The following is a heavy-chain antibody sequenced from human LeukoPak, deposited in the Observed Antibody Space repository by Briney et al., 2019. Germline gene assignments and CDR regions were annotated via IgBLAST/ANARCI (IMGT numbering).Heavy chain of an antibody. Sequence: GGSLRLSCTASGFAFSSYAMSWVRQAPGKGLEWVSYISTGSSTTYYADSVKGRFTISRDNVENSLYLQMNSLRDGDTAVYYCARVAAGYSVNYFDYWGQGTLVTVSS. CDR3: ARVAAGYSVNYFDY. CDR1: GFAFSSYA. J-gene: IGHJ4*02. V-gene: IGHV3-48*02. CDR2: ISTGSSTT. D-gene: IGHD4-23*01.